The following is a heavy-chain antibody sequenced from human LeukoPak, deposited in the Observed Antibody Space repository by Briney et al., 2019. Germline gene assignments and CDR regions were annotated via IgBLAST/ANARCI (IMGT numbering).Heavy chain of an antibody. V-gene: IGHV4-38-2*01. CDR3: MRSYHGLGTYSDFQYNYGMDV. D-gene: IGHD3-10*01. Sequence: SETLSLTCAVSGYSITSGYYWCWVRQPPGKGVWWIGNMNHGGSSYHNPSLQNRVTILIDKSKNQFSLKLTSVTAEDSAVYYCMRSYHGLGTYSDFQYNYGMDVWGQGTTVIVSS. CDR1: GYSITSGYY. CDR2: MNHGGSS. J-gene: IGHJ6*02.